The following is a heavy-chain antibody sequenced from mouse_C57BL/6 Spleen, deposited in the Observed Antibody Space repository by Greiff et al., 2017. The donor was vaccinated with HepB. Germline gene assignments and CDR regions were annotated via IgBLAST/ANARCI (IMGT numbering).Heavy chain of an antibody. J-gene: IGHJ3*01. CDR1: GYSITSGYY. CDR3: ARGDYDGYFY. V-gene: IGHV3-6*01. D-gene: IGHD2-3*01. Sequence: ESGPGLVKPSQSLSLTCSVTGYSITSGYYWNWIRQFPGNKLEWMGYISYDGSNNYNPSLKNRISITRDTSKNQFFLKLNSVTTEDTATYYCARGDYDGYFYWGQGTLVTVSA. CDR2: ISYDGSN.